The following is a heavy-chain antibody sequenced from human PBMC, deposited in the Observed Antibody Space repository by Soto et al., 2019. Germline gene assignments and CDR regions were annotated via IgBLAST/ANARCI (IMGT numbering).Heavy chain of an antibody. CDR1: GFTFSGHA. CDR3: GSDVEVGGTRGTMDH. D-gene: IGHD1-1*01. CDR2: ISNDGTYR. V-gene: IGHV3-30-3*01. Sequence: VGSLRLSCAGSGFTFSGHAMHWVRQAPGKGLDWVAAISNDGTYRVYADSVKGRFTMSRDNSKNTVHLQMDSLRVEDTAVYKWGSDVEVGGTRGTMDHCGQET. J-gene: IGHJ4*02.